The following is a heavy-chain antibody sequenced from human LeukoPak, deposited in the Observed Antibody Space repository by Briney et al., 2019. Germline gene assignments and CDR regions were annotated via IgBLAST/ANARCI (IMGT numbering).Heavy chain of an antibody. J-gene: IGHJ6*02. Sequence: SETLSLTCAVYGGSFSGYYWSWIRQPPGKGLEWIGEINHSGSTNYNPSLKSRVTISVDTSKNQFSLKLSSVTAADTAVYYCARGVEMATQSSAMDVWGQGTTVTVSS. D-gene: IGHD5-24*01. CDR3: ARGVEMATQSSAMDV. CDR2: INHSGST. V-gene: IGHV4-34*01. CDR1: GGSFSGYY.